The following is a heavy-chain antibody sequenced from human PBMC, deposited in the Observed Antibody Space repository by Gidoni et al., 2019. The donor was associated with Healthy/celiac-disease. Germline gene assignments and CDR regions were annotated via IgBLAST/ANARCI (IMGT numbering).Heavy chain of an antibody. V-gene: IGHV1-46*01. Sequence: QVQLVQSGAAVKKPGASVTVSCKSSGYTFTSYYMHWVRQAPGQGLEWMGRINPSGGSTSYAQKFQGRVTMTRDTSTSTVYMELSSLRSEDTAVYYCAIHKRDFWDYWGQGTLVTVSS. J-gene: IGHJ4*02. CDR3: AIHKRDFWDY. CDR2: INPSGGST. CDR1: GYTFTSYY.